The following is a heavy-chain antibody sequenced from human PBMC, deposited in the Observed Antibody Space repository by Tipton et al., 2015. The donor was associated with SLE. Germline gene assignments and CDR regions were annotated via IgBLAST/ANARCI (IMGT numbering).Heavy chain of an antibody. J-gene: IGHJ6*03. V-gene: IGHV4-61*02. CDR2: IHTSGST. CDR3: VSELEYFDWLSLSDNHYYLDV. CDR1: GVSLSSAIYY. Sequence: TLSLTCTVSGVSLSSAIYYWTWIRQPAGQGLEWIGRIHTSGSTTYNPSLKSRVTISKDTSKNQFSLNLSSVTAADTAVYYCVSELEYFDWLSLSDNHYYLDVWGTGTTVTVSS. D-gene: IGHD3-9*01.